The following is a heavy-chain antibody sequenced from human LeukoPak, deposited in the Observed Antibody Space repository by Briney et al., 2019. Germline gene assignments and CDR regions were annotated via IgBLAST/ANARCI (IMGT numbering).Heavy chain of an antibody. CDR3: ARAQQQLARSYYYYYYMDV. Sequence: ASVKVSCKASGYTFTDYYMHWVRQAPGQGLEWMGRINPNSGGTNYAQKFQGRVTMTRDTSISTAYMELSRLRSDDTAVYYCARAQQQLARSYYYYYYMDVWGKGTTVTVSS. J-gene: IGHJ6*03. V-gene: IGHV1-2*06. CDR2: INPNSGGT. D-gene: IGHD6-13*01. CDR1: GYTFTDYY.